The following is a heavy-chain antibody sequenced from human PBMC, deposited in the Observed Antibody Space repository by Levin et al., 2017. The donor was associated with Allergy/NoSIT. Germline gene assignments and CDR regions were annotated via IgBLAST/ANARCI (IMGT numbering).Heavy chain of an antibody. Sequence: ASVKVSCKTSGYTFTSHEINWVRQATGQGLEWMGWMKPNSGNTNYAQKFQGRVTMTRDTSKSTAYMELSSLTSEDTAMYYCARWGQLGYYDMDVWGQGTTVTVSS. D-gene: IGHD2-15*01. CDR3: ARWGQLGYYDMDV. V-gene: IGHV1-8*01. CDR1: GYTFTSHE. CDR2: MKPNSGNT. J-gene: IGHJ6*02.